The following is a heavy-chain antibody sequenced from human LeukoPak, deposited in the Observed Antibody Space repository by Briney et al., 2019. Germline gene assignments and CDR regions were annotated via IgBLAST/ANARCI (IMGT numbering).Heavy chain of an antibody. Sequence: PGGSLRLSCAASGFTFNTYSMFWVRQAPGKGLEWISYISSSSSTIYYADSVKGRFTISRDNAKNSLYLQMNSLRAEDTAVYYCARGTSLLRFLEWLKRPNWFDPWGQGTLVTVSS. CDR2: ISSSSSTI. V-gene: IGHV3-48*01. CDR1: GFTFNTYS. D-gene: IGHD3-3*01. J-gene: IGHJ5*02. CDR3: ARGTSLLRFLEWLKRPNWFDP.